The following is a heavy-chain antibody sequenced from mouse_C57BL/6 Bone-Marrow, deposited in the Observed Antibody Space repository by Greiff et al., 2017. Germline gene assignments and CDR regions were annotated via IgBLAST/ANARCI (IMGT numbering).Heavy chain of an antibody. CDR3: ASCYYFDY. V-gene: IGHV1-72*01. Sequence: VQLQQPGAELVKPGASVKLSCKASGYTFTSYWMHWVKQRPGRGLEWIGMIYPNSGGTNYNEKFKSKATLTVDKPSSTAYMKLSSLTSEDSAVYYCASCYYFDYWGQGTTLTVSS. CDR2: IYPNSGGT. CDR1: GYTFTSYW. J-gene: IGHJ2*01.